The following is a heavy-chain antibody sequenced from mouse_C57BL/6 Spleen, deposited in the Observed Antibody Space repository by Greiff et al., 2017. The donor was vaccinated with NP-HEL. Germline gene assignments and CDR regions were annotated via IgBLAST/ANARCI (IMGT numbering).Heavy chain of an antibody. CDR2: ISSGSSTI. CDR3: ARLYYGNYSYAMDY. CDR1: GFTFSDYG. Sequence: EVKLVESGGGLVKPGGSLKLSCAASGFTFSDYGMHWVRQAPEKGLEWVAYISSGSSTIYYADTVKGRFTISRDNAKNTLFLQMTSLRSEDTAMYYCARLYYGNYSYAMDYWGQGTSVTVSS. D-gene: IGHD2-1*01. V-gene: IGHV5-17*01. J-gene: IGHJ4*01.